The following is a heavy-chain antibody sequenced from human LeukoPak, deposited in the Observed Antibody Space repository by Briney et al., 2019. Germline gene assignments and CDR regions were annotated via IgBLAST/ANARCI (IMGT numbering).Heavy chain of an antibody. CDR3: ARHEHYYDSSGYYGYYYYGMDV. V-gene: IGHV5-51*01. CDR1: GYSFTSYW. CDR2: IYPGDSDT. J-gene: IGHJ6*02. D-gene: IGHD3-22*01. Sequence: GESLKISCKGSGYSFTSYWIGWVRQMPGKGLEWMGIIYPGDSDTRHSPSFQGQVTISADKSISTAYLQWSSLKASDTAMYYCARHEHYYDSSGYYGYYYYGMDVWGQGTTVTVSS.